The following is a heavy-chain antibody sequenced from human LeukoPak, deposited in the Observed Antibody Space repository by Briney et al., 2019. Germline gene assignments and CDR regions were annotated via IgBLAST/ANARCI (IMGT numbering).Heavy chain of an antibody. J-gene: IGHJ4*02. CDR1: GGSFSGYY. D-gene: IGHD2-2*02. V-gene: IGHV4-34*01. Sequence: PSETLSLTCAVYGGSFSGYYWSWIRQPPGKGLEWIGEINHSGSTNYNPSLKSRVTISVDTSKNQFSLKLSSVTAADTAVYYCARHMRYCSSTSCYTRFDYWGQGTLVTVSS. CDR2: INHSGST. CDR3: ARHMRYCSSTSCYTRFDY.